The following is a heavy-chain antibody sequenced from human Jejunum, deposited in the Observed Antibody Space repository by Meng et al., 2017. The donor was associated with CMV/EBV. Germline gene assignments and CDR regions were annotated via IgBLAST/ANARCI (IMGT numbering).Heavy chain of an antibody. CDR3: AKARGRDLLYSYFGLDV. CDR1: FTCDDYG. Sequence: FTCDDYGMSWVRHIPGKGLEWVSGLNWDGGSPGYADSVQGRFIISRDNAKKSLYLQMNSLRVDDTALYFCAKARGRDLLYSYFGLDVWGQGTLVTVSS. V-gene: IGHV3-20*03. CDR2: LNWDGGSP. D-gene: IGHD3-3*01. J-gene: IGHJ6*02.